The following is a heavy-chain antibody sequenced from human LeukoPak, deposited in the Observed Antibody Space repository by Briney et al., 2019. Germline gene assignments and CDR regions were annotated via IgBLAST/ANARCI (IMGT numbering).Heavy chain of an antibody. V-gene: IGHV1-2*02. Sequence: ASVKVSCKTSGYTFTGYYMHWVRQAPGQGLEWMGWINPNTGDTKDAPKFRGRVTIARDTSISTAYVELSTLTSDDTAVYYCAREALGHSSGYCAYGAQGTQVTVSS. J-gene: IGHJ4*02. CDR2: INPNTGDT. CDR3: AREALGHSSGYCAY. D-gene: IGHD3-22*01. CDR1: GYTFTGYY.